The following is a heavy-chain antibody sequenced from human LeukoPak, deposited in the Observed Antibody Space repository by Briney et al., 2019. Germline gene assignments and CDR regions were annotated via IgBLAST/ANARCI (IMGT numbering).Heavy chain of an antibody. D-gene: IGHD1-14*01. CDR2: MSSVNSAT. J-gene: IGHJ4*02. CDR3: ARAVGNHFDY. Sequence: GGSLRLSCAASGFTFSSYSMKWVRQAPGKGLEWVSYMSSVNSATYYADSVKGRFTISRDNAKNSPYLQMNSLRGEDTAVYYCARAVGNHFDYWGQGTLVTVSS. CDR1: GFTFSSYS. V-gene: IGHV3-48*01.